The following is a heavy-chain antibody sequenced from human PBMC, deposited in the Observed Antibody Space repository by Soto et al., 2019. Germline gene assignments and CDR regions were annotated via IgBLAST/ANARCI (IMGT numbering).Heavy chain of an antibody. CDR1: GGSISTTSY. J-gene: IGHJ6*02. Sequence: QLQLQESGPGLVKPSETLSLTCTVSGGSISTTSYWGWIRQPPGKGLEWIGSMYNTGTNYPNPSLKSRVTISVDTSRTQFSLRLRSLSAADTAGYYCARHAVTIVRGGLDVWGHGTTVTVSS. D-gene: IGHD3-10*01. CDR2: MYNTGTN. V-gene: IGHV4-39*01. CDR3: ARHAVTIVRGGLDV.